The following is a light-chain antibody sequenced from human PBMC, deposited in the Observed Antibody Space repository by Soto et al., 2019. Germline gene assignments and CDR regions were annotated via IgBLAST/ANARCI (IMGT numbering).Light chain of an antibody. V-gene: IGLV1-44*01. CDR2: SDD. J-gene: IGLJ3*02. CDR3: AAWDDNLNGPL. Sequence: QSALTQPPSLSGTPGQRVTISCSGSNSNIGRYSVNWYQHFLGTAPKILIYSDDERPSGVPDRFSGSKSGTSASLAISGLQSEDEAEYYCAAWDDNLNGPLFGGGSKLTVL. CDR1: NSNIGRYS.